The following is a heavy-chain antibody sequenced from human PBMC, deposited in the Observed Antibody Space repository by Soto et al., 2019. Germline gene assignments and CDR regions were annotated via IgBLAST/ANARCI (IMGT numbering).Heavy chain of an antibody. V-gene: IGHV3-21*01. CDR2: ISAISNDI. D-gene: IGHD1-26*01. Sequence: PSETLSLTCTVSGDSVSSGNYYWSWIRQPPGKGLEWVSSISAISNDISYADSVKGRFTISRDNAKTSLFLQMNSLRAEDTAVYYCARGQVGASLNAFDTWGQGTMVTVSS. CDR1: GDSVSSGNYY. CDR3: ARGQVGASLNAFDT. J-gene: IGHJ3*02.